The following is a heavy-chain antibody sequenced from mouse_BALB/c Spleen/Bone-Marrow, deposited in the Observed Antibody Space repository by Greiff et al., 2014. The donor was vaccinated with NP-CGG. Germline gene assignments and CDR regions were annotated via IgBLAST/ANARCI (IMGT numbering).Heavy chain of an antibody. J-gene: IGHJ3*01. CDR1: GYTFTSYW. D-gene: IGHD2-3*01. Sequence: QVQLKESGAELVRPGASVKLSCKASGYTFTSYWVNWVKQRPGQGLEWIGNIYPSDSYTNYNQKFKDKATLTVDKSSSTAYMQLSSPTSEDSAVYYCTRDGSSFAYWGQGTLVTVSA. CDR3: TRDGSSFAY. CDR2: IYPSDSYT. V-gene: IGHV1-69*02.